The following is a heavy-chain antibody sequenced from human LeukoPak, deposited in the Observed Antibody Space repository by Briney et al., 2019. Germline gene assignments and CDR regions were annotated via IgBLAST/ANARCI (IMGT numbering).Heavy chain of an antibody. V-gene: IGHV1-2*02. CDR2: INPNSGDT. CDR3: ASPYTIFGVLSAEYFQH. CDR1: GGTFSSYA. J-gene: IGHJ1*01. Sequence: ASVKVSCKASGGTFSSYAISWVRQAPGQGLEWMGWINPNSGDTNYAQKFQGRVTMTRDTSISTAYMELSRLRSDDTAVYYCASPYTIFGVLSAEYFQHWGQGTLVTVSS. D-gene: IGHD3-3*01.